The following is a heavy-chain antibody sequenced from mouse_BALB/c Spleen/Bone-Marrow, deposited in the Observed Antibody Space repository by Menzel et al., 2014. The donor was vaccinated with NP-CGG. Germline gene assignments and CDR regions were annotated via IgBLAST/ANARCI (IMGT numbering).Heavy chain of an antibody. CDR3: ARNYYYASSWSAMHY. D-gene: IGHD1-1*01. CDR1: GYTFTSYW. J-gene: IGHJ4*01. CDR2: IYPGDGDA. Sequence: QVQLQQSGAELARPGASVKLSCKASGYTFTSYWMQWVKQRPGQGLEWIGTIYPGDGDARYTQKFKGKATLTADKSSSTAYMQLSSLASEDSAVYYCARNYYYASSWSAMHYWGQGTSVTVSS. V-gene: IGHV1-87*01.